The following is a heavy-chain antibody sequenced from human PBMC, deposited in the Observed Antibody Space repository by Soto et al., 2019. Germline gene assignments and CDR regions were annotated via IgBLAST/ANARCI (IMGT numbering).Heavy chain of an antibody. CDR3: ARAMVVAATRYYYYYMDV. CDR1: GGSFSGYY. J-gene: IGHJ6*03. CDR2: INHSGST. V-gene: IGHV4-34*01. D-gene: IGHD2-15*01. Sequence: SETLSLTCAVYGGSFSGYYWSWIRQPPGKGLEWIGEINHSGSTNYNPSLKGRVTISVDTSKNQFSLKLSSVTAADTAVYYCARAMVVAATRYYYYYMDVWGKGTTVTVSS.